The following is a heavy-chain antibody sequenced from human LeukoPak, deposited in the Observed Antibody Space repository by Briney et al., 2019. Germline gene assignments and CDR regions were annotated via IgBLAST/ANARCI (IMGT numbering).Heavy chain of an antibody. CDR1: GGSISSYY. Sequence: NPSETLSRTCTVSGGSISSYYWSWIRQPPGKGLEWIGYIYYSGSTNYNPSLKSRVTISVDTSKNQFSLKLSSVTAADTAVYYCAREDTAMANFDYWGQGTLVTVSS. V-gene: IGHV4-59*12. D-gene: IGHD5-18*01. J-gene: IGHJ4*02. CDR3: AREDTAMANFDY. CDR2: IYYSGST.